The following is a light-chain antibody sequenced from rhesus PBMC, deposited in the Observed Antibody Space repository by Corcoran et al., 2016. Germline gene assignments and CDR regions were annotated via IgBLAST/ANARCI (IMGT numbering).Light chain of an antibody. CDR2: GAS. CDR1: QSVGSY. J-gene: IGKJ4*01. V-gene: IGKV3-24*04. CDR3: QQYSDWPLT. Sequence: ETVVTQSPATLSLSPGERATLSCRASQSVGSYLAWYQQTPGQAPRLLIHGASSRATGIPDRFSGSGSGKDFNLTISSLEPEDVGVYNCQQYSDWPLTFGGGTKVEIK.